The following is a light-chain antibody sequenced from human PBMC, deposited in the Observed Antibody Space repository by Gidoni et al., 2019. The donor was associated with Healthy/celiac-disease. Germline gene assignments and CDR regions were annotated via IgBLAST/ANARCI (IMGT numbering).Light chain of an antibody. V-gene: IGLV3-21*02. CDR3: QVWDSSSDHVV. J-gene: IGLJ2*01. CDR1: NIGSKS. CDR2: DDS. Sequence: SYVLPQSPSVSVAPGQTARFTCGGNNIGSKSVHWYQQKPGQAPVLVVYDDSDRPSGITERFSGSNSGNTATLTISRVEAGDEADYYCQVWDSSSDHVVFGGGTKLTVL.